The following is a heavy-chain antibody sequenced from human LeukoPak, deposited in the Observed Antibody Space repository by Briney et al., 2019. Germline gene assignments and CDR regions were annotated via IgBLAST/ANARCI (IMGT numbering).Heavy chain of an antibody. CDR1: AGSISSYY. V-gene: IGHV4-59*08. J-gene: IGHJ5*02. D-gene: IGHD3-10*01. CDR2: IYYSGST. CDR3: ARSSGSSNWFDP. Sequence: PSETLSLTCTLSAGSISSYYSSWIRQPPGKGLEWIGYIYYSGSTNYNPPLKSRVTISVATSKNQFSLKLSSVPAADTAVYYCARSSGSSNWFDPWGQGTLVTVSS.